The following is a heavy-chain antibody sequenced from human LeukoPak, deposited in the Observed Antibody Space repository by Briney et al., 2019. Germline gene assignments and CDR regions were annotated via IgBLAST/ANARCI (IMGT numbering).Heavy chain of an antibody. Sequence: PGGSLRLSCAASGFTFSSYGMHWLRQAPGKGLEWVAVISYDGSNKYYADSVKGRFTISRDNSKNTLYLQMNSLRAEDTAVYYCVKVPWFGGLFPLDYWGQGTLVTVSS. CDR3: VKVPWFGGLFPLDY. CDR2: ISYDGSNK. D-gene: IGHD3-10*01. CDR1: GFTFSSYG. V-gene: IGHV3-30*18. J-gene: IGHJ4*02.